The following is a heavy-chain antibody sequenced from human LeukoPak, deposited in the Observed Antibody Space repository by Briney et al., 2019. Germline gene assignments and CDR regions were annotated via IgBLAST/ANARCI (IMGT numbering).Heavy chain of an antibody. CDR1: GDSVLSNSST. CDR3: VRERLTPRLGGYAYFYMDV. CDR2: TYYWSKWYN. V-gene: IGHV6-1*01. J-gene: IGHJ6*03. Sequence: SQTLSLTCAISGDSVLSNSSTWNWIRQSPSRGPEWLGRTYYWSKWYNDYAPSLKSRLTIDRDTSKNHFSLQLSSVTLEDTAIYFCVRERLTPRLGGYAYFYMDVWGKGTTVTVS. D-gene: IGHD3-16*01.